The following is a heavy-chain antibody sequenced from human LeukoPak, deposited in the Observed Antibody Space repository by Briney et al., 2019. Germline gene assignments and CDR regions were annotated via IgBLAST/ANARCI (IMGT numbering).Heavy chain of an antibody. CDR3: ARADRYYDVFTGKMGDY. CDR2: ITSSSSTI. V-gene: IGHV3-48*01. CDR1: GFTFSSYN. Sequence: GGSLRLSCAASGFTFSSYNMNWVRQAPGKGLEWVSYITSSSSTIYYADSVKGRFTISRDNAKNSLYLQMNGLRAEDTAVYYCARADRYYDVFTGKMGDYWGQGTLVTVSS. D-gene: IGHD3-9*01. J-gene: IGHJ4*02.